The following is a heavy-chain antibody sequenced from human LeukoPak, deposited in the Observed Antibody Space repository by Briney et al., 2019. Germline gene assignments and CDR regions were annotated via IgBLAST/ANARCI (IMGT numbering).Heavy chain of an antibody. CDR1: GASISIYS. Sequence: SETLCLTSTVSGASISIYSWSWIRQPPGQALEWIGYIYYSGSPNYNPSLKSRVTMSVDASKNQFSLKVSSVTAADTAVYYCAKSNRYCDSASCYEALHIWREGTMVTVSS. D-gene: IGHD2-2*01. CDR3: AKSNRYCDSASCYEALHI. CDR2: IYYSGSP. V-gene: IGHV4-59*01. J-gene: IGHJ3*02.